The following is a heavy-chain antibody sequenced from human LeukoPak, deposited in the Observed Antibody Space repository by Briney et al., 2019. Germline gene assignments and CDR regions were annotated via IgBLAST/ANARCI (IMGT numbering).Heavy chain of an antibody. J-gene: IGHJ4*02. CDR3: ASRYDYSNYIGY. CDR2: IYYSGST. CDR1: GGSISSYY. D-gene: IGHD4-11*01. Sequence: SETLSLTCTVSGGSISSYYWSWIRQPPGKGLEWIGYIYYSGSTNYNPSLKSRVTISVDTSKNQFSLKLSSVTAADTAVYYCASRYDYSNYIGYWGQGTLVTVST. V-gene: IGHV4-59*01.